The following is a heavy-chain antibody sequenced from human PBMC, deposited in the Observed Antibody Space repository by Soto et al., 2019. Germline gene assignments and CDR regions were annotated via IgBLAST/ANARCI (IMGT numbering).Heavy chain of an antibody. CDR1: GYTFTSYD. Sequence: QVQLVQSGAEVKKPGASVKVSCKASGYTFTSYDINWVRQATGQGLEWMGWMNPNSGNTGYAQKFQGRVTMTRHTSISTAYMELSSLRSEDTAVYYCARGWDVLMVYATDYWGQGTLVTVSS. J-gene: IGHJ4*02. D-gene: IGHD2-8*01. CDR2: MNPNSGNT. V-gene: IGHV1-8*01. CDR3: ARGWDVLMVYATDY.